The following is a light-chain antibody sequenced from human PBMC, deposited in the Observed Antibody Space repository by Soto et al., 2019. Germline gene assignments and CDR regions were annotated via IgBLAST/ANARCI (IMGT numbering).Light chain of an antibody. V-gene: IGLV1-47*01. Sequence: QAVVTQSPSASGTPGQRVTISCSGSRSNIGRNFAYWYRHVPGTTPRLLIQRNNERPSGVPDRFSGSKSGTSVSLAISGLRSDDEATYYCAAWDDTLDAQVFGGGTKLTVL. CDR2: RNN. J-gene: IGLJ3*02. CDR3: AAWDDTLDAQV. CDR1: RSNIGRNF.